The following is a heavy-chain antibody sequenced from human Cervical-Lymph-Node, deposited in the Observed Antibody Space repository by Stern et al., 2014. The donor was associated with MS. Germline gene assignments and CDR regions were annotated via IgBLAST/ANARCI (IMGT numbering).Heavy chain of an antibody. CDR3: ARGGWIAVAGTFRSXXDP. Sequence: VQLVESGAEVKKPGASVKVSCKASGYTFPSYYMHWVRQAPGQGLEWMGIINXXGGSKSYAQKFQGRVTMTRDTSTSTVYMELSSLRSEDTAVYYCARGGWIAVAGTFRSXXDPWGQGTLVTVSS. CDR1: GYTFPSYY. J-gene: IGHJ5*02. V-gene: IGHV1-46*01. D-gene: IGHD6-19*01. CDR2: INXXGGSK.